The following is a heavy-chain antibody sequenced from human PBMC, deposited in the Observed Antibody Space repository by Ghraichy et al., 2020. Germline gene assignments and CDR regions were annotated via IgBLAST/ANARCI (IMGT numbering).Heavy chain of an antibody. V-gene: IGHV4-4*02. Sequence: SETLPLTCTVSGDSIISTNWWSWVRQPPGKGLEWIGGIYHSGSTDYNPSLKSRITISVDKSKNQFFLKLTSVTTADTAVYYCARDLVDYYYFGMDVWGPGTTVTVSA. CDR2: IYHSGST. CDR1: GDSIISTNW. CDR3: ARDLVDYYYFGMDV. D-gene: IGHD3-10*01. J-gene: IGHJ6*01.